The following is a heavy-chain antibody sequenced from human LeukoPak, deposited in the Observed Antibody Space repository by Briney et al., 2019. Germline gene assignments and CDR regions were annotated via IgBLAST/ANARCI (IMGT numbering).Heavy chain of an antibody. J-gene: IGHJ4*02. D-gene: IGHD4-17*01. V-gene: IGHV3-23*01. CDR3: AKRATVTTFGHCDY. CDR1: GFTFSSYS. Sequence: GGSLRLSCAASGFTFSSYSMNWGRQAPGKGLEWVSCISDSGGSTYYADSVKGRFTISRDNSKDTLYLQMNSLRAEDTAVYYCAKRATVTTFGHCDYWGQGTLVTVSS. CDR2: ISDSGGST.